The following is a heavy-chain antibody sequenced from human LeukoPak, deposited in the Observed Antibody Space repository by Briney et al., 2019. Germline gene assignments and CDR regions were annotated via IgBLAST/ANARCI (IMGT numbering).Heavy chain of an antibody. CDR2: ISWNSGSI. Sequence: GGSLRLSCAASGFTFDDYAMHWVRHAPGKGLEWVSGISWNSGSIGYADSVKGRFTISRDNAKNSLYLQMNSLRAEDMALYYCAKADSCTSSGSYDYWGQGTLVTVSS. CDR1: GFTFDDYA. V-gene: IGHV3-9*03. CDR3: AKADSCTSSGSYDY. D-gene: IGHD1-26*01. J-gene: IGHJ4*02.